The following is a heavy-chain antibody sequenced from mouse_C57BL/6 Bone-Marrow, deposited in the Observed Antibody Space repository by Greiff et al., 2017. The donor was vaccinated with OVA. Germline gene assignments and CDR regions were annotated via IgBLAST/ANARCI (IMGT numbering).Heavy chain of an antibody. CDR1: GYAFSSSW. V-gene: IGHV1-82*01. Sequence: VQLKQSGPELVKPGASVKISCKASGYAFSSSWMNWVKQRPGQGLEWIGRIYPGDGVTNYNGKFKGKATLTADKSSSTAYMQLSSLTSEDSAVYFCARGSPLWLRRKGYAMDYWGQGTSVTVSS. CDR3: ARGSPLWLRRKGYAMDY. J-gene: IGHJ4*01. D-gene: IGHD2-2*01. CDR2: IYPGDGVT.